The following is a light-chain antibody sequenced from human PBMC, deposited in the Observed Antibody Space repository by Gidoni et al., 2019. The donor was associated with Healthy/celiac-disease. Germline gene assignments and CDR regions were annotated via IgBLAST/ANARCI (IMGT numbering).Light chain of an antibody. CDR2: QDS. CDR1: KLGDKY. CDR3: QAWDSSTVV. V-gene: IGLV3-1*01. Sequence: SYQLSHHPSVSLSPGQTATITCSGDKLGDKYACWYQQKPGQSPVLVIYQDSKRPSGIPERFSGSNSGNTATLTISGTQAMDEADYYCQAWDSSTVVFGGGTKLTVL. J-gene: IGLJ2*01.